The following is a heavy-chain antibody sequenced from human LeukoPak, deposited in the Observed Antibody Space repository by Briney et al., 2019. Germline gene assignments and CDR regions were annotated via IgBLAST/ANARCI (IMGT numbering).Heavy chain of an antibody. CDR3: ATATTTEDFDY. D-gene: IGHD4-11*01. CDR2: ISAYNGNT. Sequence: ASVKVSCKASGYTFTSYGISWVRQAPGQGLEWMGWISAYNGNTNYAQKLQGRVTMTEDTSTDTAYMELSSLRSEDTAVYYCATATTTEDFDYWGQGTLVTVSS. CDR1: GYTFTSYG. V-gene: IGHV1-18*01. J-gene: IGHJ4*02.